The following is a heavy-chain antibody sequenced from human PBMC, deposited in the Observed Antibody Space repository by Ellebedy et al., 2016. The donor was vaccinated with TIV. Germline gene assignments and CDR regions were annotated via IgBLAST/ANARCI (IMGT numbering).Heavy chain of an antibody. Sequence: SETLSLTXTVSGGSIDSSSYNWGWVRQPPGKGLEWIGYIYNGVSAYYNPSLQTRVTISADTSKNQFSLKVRSVTGADTAVYFCARAFASASASWGQGTLVTVSS. J-gene: IGHJ4*02. D-gene: IGHD3-10*01. CDR1: GGSIDSSSYN. CDR3: ARAFASASAS. CDR2: IYNGVSA. V-gene: IGHV4-30-4*08.